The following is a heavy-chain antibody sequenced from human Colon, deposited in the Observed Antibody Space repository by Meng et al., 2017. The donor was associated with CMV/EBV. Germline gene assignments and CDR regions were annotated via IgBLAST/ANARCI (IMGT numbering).Heavy chain of an antibody. CDR2: ISSSSDYM. Sequence: TFSTSHMHWVRQAPGKGLEWVAYISSSSDYMYYADSVKGRFTISRDNAKKSLYLQMSNLRAEDTAVYYCARGDCDGGGCVKLWVFDYWGLGTLVTVSS. V-gene: IGHV3-21*01. CDR1: TFSTSH. J-gene: IGHJ4*02. CDR3: ARGDCDGGGCVKLWVFDY. D-gene: IGHD2-21*01.